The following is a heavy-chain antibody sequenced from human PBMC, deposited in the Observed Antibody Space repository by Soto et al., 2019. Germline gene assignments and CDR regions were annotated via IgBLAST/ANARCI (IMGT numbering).Heavy chain of an antibody. D-gene: IGHD6-13*01. CDR1: GFTFSDYY. J-gene: IGHJ4*02. Sequence: QVQLVESGGGLVKPGGSLRLSCAVSGFTFSDYYMTWIRQAPGKGLEWVSYISSSTSHTNYADSVKGRFTISRDNAKNSLFLPMNSLRAEDTAVYYCARGRGAAAAYFDFWGQGPLVTVSS. V-gene: IGHV3-11*05. CDR2: ISSSTSHT. CDR3: ARGRGAAAAYFDF.